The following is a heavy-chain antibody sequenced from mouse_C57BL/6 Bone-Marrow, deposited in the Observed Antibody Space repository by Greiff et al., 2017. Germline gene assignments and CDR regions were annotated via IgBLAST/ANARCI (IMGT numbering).Heavy chain of an antibody. V-gene: IGHV1-39*01. J-gene: IGHJ4*01. D-gene: IGHD2-4*01. CDR2: INPSYGTT. Sequence: VQLKESGPELVKPGASVKISCRASGYSFTDYNMNWVKQGNGKSLDWIGVINPSYGTTSYNQKFKGKATLTVDESSSPAYMQRNSLTSEDSAVYYCARGYDYDYAMDDWGPATSVTDSS. CDR1: GYSFTDYN. CDR3: ARGYDYDYAMDD.